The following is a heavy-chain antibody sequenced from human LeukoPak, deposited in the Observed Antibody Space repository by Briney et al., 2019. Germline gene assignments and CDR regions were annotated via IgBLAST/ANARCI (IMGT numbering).Heavy chain of an antibody. D-gene: IGHD2-15*01. Sequence: ASVKVSCKASGGTFSSYAISWVRQAPGQGLEWMGGIIPIFGTANYAQKFQGRVTITADESTSTAYMELSSLRSEDTAVYYCARDGKGYCSGGSCYNAFDIWGQGTMVTVSS. J-gene: IGHJ3*02. CDR1: GGTFSSYA. CDR3: ARDGKGYCSGGSCYNAFDI. V-gene: IGHV1-69*13. CDR2: IIPIFGTA.